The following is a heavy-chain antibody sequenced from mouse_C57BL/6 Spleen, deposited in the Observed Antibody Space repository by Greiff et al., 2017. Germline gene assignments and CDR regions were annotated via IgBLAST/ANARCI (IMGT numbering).Heavy chain of an antibody. V-gene: IGHV14-1*01. Sequence: EVQLQQSGAELVRPGASVKLSCTASGFNIKDYYMHWVKQRPEQGLEWIGRIDPEDGDTEYAPKFQGKATMTADTSSNTAYLQLSSLTSEDTAVYYCTLDYYGSSLDYWGQGTTLTVSS. D-gene: IGHD1-1*01. CDR1: GFNIKDYY. J-gene: IGHJ2*01. CDR3: TLDYYGSSLDY. CDR2: IDPEDGDT.